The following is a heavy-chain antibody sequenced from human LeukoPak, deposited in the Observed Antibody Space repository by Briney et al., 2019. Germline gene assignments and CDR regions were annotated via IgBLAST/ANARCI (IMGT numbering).Heavy chain of an antibody. V-gene: IGHV5-51*01. J-gene: IGHJ4*02. Sequence: GESLKISCKGSGYSFTNYWIGWGRQLPGEGVGGRGSIYPGECDTTYSPSFQGQVTISADKSISTAHLQSRRLKAQENAMYYCARWGYSSGSQFWGQGNLVTVSS. CDR1: GYSFTNYW. CDR2: IYPGECDT. CDR3: ARWGYSSGSQF. D-gene: IGHD6-19*01.